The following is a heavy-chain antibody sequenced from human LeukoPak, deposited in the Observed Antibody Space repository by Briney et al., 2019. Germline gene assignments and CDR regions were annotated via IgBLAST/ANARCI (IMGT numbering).Heavy chain of an antibody. CDR1: GYTFTSYG. V-gene: IGHV1-18*01. CDR3: ARARMVGVPAAPYWFDP. Sequence: AASVKVSCKASGYTFTSYGISWVRQAPGQELEWMGWISVYNGNTNYAQKVQGRVTMTADTSTSTAHMELRSLRSDDTAVYYCARARMVGVPAAPYWFDPWGQGTLVTVSS. D-gene: IGHD2-2*01. J-gene: IGHJ5*02. CDR2: ISVYNGNT.